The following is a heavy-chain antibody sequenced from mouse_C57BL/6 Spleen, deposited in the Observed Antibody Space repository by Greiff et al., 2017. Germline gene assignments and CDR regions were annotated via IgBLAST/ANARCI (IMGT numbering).Heavy chain of an antibody. Sequence: VQLQQPGAELVKPGASVKLSCKASGYTFTSYWMHWVKQRPGQGLVWIGMIHPNSGSTNYNEKFKSKATLTVDKSSSTAYMQLSSLTSEDSAVYYCAPYYGSSYGYFDVWGTGTTVTVSS. J-gene: IGHJ1*03. CDR1: GYTFTSYW. D-gene: IGHD1-1*01. V-gene: IGHV1-64*01. CDR2: IHPNSGST. CDR3: APYYGSSYGYFDV.